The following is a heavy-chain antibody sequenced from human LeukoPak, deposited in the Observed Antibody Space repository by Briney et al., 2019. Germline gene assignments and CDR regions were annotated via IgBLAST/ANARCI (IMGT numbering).Heavy chain of an antibody. J-gene: IGHJ3*02. CDR2: FYSGDSDT. V-gene: IGHV5-51*01. CDR1: GYSFTSYW. CDR3: ARIGRRDRYNLVGDDAFDI. Sequence: GESLKISCKGSGYSFTSYWIGWVRQMPGKGLEWMGIFYSGDSDTRYSPSFQGQVTISADKSISTAYLQWSSLKASDTAMYYCARIGRRDRYNLVGDDAFDIWGQGTMVTVSS. D-gene: IGHD5-24*01.